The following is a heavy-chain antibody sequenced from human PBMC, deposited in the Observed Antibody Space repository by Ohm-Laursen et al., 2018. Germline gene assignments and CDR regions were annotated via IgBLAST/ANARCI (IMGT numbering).Heavy chain of an antibody. V-gene: IGHV3-11*01. CDR3: AKDLATVNYYYYYGMDV. CDR2: ISSSGRNI. J-gene: IGHJ6*02. CDR1: GFTFSDYY. Sequence: SLRLSCAASGFTFSDYYMSWIRQAPGKGLEWVSYISSSGRNIYYADSVKGRFTISRDNAKNSLYLQMNSLRAEDTAVYYCAKDLATVNYYYYYGMDVRGQGTTVTVSS. D-gene: IGHD4-11*01.